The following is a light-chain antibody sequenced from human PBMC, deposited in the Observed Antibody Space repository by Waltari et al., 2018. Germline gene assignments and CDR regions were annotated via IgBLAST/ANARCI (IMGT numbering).Light chain of an antibody. Sequence: EIVITQSPATLSMSPGETATRSCRASQGISSNLAWYQQKPGQAPRLLIYGKSTRASGFPAGFSGSGSGTEFTLTISSLQSEDFATYYCQQYDIWPYTFGQGTKLEIK. CDR2: GKS. CDR3: QQYDIWPYT. J-gene: IGKJ2*01. CDR1: QGISSN. V-gene: IGKV3-15*01.